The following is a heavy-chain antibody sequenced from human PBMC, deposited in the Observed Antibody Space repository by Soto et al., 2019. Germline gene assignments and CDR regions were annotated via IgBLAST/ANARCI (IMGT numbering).Heavy chain of an antibody. CDR2: VYYGGNT. Sequence: PSETLSLTCTVSGGSITGIRYYWGWIRQPPGKGLEWIGSVYYGGNTYYSPSLKSRVTISVDTSKNQFSLKLRSVTAADTAVYYCAGHETLASAGDFWGQGTLVTVSS. CDR1: GGSITGIRYY. CDR3: AGHETLASAGDF. V-gene: IGHV4-39*01. J-gene: IGHJ4*02.